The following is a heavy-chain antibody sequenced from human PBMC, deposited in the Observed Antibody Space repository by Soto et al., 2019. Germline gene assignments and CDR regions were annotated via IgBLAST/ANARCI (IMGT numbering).Heavy chain of an antibody. CDR3: ARVSPVSVYSSSWSYYFGY. Sequence: GASVKVSCKASGGTFSSYAISWVRQAPGQGLEWMGGIIPIFGTANYAQKFQGRVTITADESTSTAYMELSSLRSEDTAVYYCARVSPVSVYSSSWSYYFGYWGQGTLVTVSS. V-gene: IGHV1-69*13. CDR2: IIPIFGTA. D-gene: IGHD6-13*01. J-gene: IGHJ4*02. CDR1: GGTFSSYA.